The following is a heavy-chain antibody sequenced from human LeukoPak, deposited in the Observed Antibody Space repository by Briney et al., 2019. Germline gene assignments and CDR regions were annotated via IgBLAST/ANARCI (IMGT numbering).Heavy chain of an antibody. CDR3: ARGQYGITMVRGFDY. CDR2: INPSGGST. D-gene: IGHD3-10*01. V-gene: IGHV1-46*03. Sequence: ASVKVSCKASGYTFTSYYMHWVRQAPGQGLDWMGIINPSGGSTSYAQKFQGRVTMTRDTSTSTVYMELSSLRSEDTAVCYCARGQYGITMVRGFDYWGQGTLVTVSS. J-gene: IGHJ4*02. CDR1: GYTFTSYY.